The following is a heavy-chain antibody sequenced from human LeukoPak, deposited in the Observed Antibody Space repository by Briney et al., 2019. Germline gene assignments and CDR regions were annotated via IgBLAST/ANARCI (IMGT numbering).Heavy chain of an antibody. Sequence: PGGSLRLSCAASGFTFSSYSMNWIRQAPGKGLDWLSYISSSSSDTNYADSVKGRFTISRDNAKKSLYLQMNSLRAEDTGVYYCVRTGGRDGGTWGQGTLVTVSS. CDR2: ISSSSSDT. V-gene: IGHV3-21*05. CDR3: VRTGGRDGGT. CDR1: GFTFSSYS. D-gene: IGHD2-8*02. J-gene: IGHJ5*02.